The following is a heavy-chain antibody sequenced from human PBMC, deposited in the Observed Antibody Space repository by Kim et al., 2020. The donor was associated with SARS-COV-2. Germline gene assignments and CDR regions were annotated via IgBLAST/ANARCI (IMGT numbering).Heavy chain of an antibody. CDR1: GFSLSTSGMC. CDR3: ARVNVLRYFGWSLSAGYYVYGMDV. J-gene: IGHJ6*02. CDR2: IDCDDDK. D-gene: IGHD3-9*01. Sequence: SGPTLVKPTQTLTLTCTFSGFSLSTSGMCVSWIRQPPGKALEWLALIDCDDDKYYSTSLKTRLTISKDTSKNQVVLTMTNMYPVDTATYYCARVNVLRYFGWSLSAGYYVYGMDVWGQGTTVTVSS. V-gene: IGHV2-70*01.